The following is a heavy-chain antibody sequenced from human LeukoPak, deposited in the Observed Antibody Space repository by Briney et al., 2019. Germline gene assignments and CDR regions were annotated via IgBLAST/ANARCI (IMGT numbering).Heavy chain of an antibody. V-gene: IGHV1-8*01. J-gene: IGHJ4*02. CDR2: MSPNSGNT. CDR1: GYTFTSYD. D-gene: IGHD7-27*01. CDR3: ARTPPNWGADY. Sequence: EASVKVSSKASGYTFTSYDINWVRQATGQGLEWMGWMSPNSGNTGYAQKFQDRVTMTRDTSISTAYMELSSLRSEDTAVYYCARTPPNWGADYWGQGTLVTVSS.